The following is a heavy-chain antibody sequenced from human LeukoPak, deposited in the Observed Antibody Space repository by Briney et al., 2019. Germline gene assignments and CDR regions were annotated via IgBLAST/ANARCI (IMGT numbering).Heavy chain of an antibody. CDR3: ARGVRKSGRGLAVAGTCLGY. J-gene: IGHJ4*02. D-gene: IGHD6-19*01. V-gene: IGHV1-46*01. CDR1: GYSFSSYY. CDR2: IDPSGGDT. Sequence: ASVKVSCKASGYSFSSYYMHWVRLAPGQGLEWMGIIDPSGGDTTYAPKFQDRVTLTRDTSTSTVYLGLSSLRSDDTAVYYCARGVRKSGRGLAVAGTCLGYWGQGTLVTVSS.